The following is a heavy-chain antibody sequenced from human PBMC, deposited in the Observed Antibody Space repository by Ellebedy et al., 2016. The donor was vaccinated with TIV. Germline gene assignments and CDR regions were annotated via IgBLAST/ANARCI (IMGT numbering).Heavy chain of an antibody. CDR2: IHYSGST. V-gene: IGHV4-59*12. D-gene: IGHD3-22*01. Sequence: MPSETLSLTCTVSGDSISSYYWSWIRQPPGRGLEWIGYIHYSGSTNYNPSLKSRVTISVDTSKNQFSLKLRSVTAADTAVYYCARDGLHSSGWYCDYWGQGTQVTVSS. CDR1: GDSISSYY. CDR3: ARDGLHSSGWYCDY. J-gene: IGHJ4*02.